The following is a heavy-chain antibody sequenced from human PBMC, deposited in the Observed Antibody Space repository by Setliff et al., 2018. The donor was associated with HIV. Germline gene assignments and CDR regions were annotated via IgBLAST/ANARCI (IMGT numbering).Heavy chain of an antibody. J-gene: IGHJ4*02. V-gene: IGHV3-33*01. CDR3: ARDPAMSGWALAD. CDR1: GFTFKTDA. CDR2: IWYDGSNK. Sequence: GGSLRLSCAASGFTFKTDAMHWVRQAPGKGLEWVAFIWYDGSNKEYGDSVKGRFTISRDNSKNMVYLEMNNLGGEDSAVYYCARDPAMSGWALADWGQGTQVTVSS. D-gene: IGHD6-19*01.